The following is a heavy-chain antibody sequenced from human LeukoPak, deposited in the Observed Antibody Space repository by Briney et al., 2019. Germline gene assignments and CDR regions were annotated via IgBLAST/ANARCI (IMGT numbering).Heavy chain of an antibody. CDR2: INHSEST. V-gene: IGHV4-34*01. CDR3: ARGDDSSGYSTFDI. J-gene: IGHJ3*02. Sequence: SETLSLTCAVYGGSFSGYYWSWIRQPPGKGLEWIGDINHSESTNYNPSLKGRVTISVDTSKNQFSLKLSSVTAADTAVYYCARGDDSSGYSTFDIWGQGTMVTVSS. CDR1: GGSFSGYY. D-gene: IGHD3-22*01.